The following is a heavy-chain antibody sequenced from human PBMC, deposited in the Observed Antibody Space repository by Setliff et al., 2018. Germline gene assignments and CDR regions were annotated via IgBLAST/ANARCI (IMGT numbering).Heavy chain of an antibody. J-gene: IGHJ3*02. CDR3: VRVEAGYCSSTSCYVVGAFDI. CDR2: INYRGST. Sequence: SETLSLTCSVSGGSISSSNYYWGWIRQSPGKGLEWIGSINYRGSTYDNPSLKSRGTISVDTSRNQFSLKLSSVTAADTAVYYCVRVEAGYCSSTSCYVVGAFDIWGQGTMVTVSS. V-gene: IGHV4-39*01. D-gene: IGHD2-2*03. CDR1: GGSISSSNYY.